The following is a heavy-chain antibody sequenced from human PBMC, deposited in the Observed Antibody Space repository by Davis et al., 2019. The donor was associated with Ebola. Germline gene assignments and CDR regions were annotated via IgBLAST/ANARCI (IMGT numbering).Heavy chain of an antibody. CDR3: ARVGVYSGSYRGYNWFDP. J-gene: IGHJ5*02. D-gene: IGHD1-26*01. CDR2: INHSGST. V-gene: IGHV4-34*01. CDR1: GGSFSGYY. Sequence: PGGSLRLSCAVYGGSFSGYYWSWIRQPPGKGLEWIGEINHSGSTNYNPSLKSRVTISVDTSKNQFSLKLSSVTAADTAVYYCARVGVYSGSYRGYNWFDPWGQGTLVTVSS.